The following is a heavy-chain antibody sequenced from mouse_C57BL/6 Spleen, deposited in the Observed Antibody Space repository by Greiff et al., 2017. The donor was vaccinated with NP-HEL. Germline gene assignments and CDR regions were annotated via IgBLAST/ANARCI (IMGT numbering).Heavy chain of an antibody. CDR2: IYPGSGST. Sequence: VQRQQPGAELVKPGASVKMSCKASGYTFTSYWITWVKQRPGQGLEWIGDIYPGSGSTNYNEKFKSKATLTVDTSSSTAYMQLSSLTSEDSAVYYCARGYGNYEAWFAYWGKGTLVTVSA. D-gene: IGHD2-1*01. CDR3: ARGYGNYEAWFAY. CDR1: GYTFTSYW. V-gene: IGHV1-55*01. J-gene: IGHJ3*01.